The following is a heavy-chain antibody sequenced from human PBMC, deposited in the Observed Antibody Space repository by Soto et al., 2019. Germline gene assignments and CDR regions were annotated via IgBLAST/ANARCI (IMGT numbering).Heavy chain of an antibody. CDR1: GGSISRYY. CDR3: ARYSTYWHSSFDS. V-gene: IGHV4-59*08. J-gene: IGHJ4*02. CDR2: IYYSGST. Sequence: QVQLQESGPGLVKPSETLSLTCTVSGGSISRYYWSWIRQPPGKGLEWIGYIYYSGSTNYNPSLKSRVSISVDTSKNQFSLKVSSVSPADTAVYYCARYSTYWHSSFDSWGQGTLVTVSS. D-gene: IGHD6-13*01.